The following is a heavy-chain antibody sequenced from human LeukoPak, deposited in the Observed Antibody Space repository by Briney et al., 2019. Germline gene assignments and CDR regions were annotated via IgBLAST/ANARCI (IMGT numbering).Heavy chain of an antibody. CDR3: ARYSSQWSFDS. J-gene: IGHJ4*02. CDR1: GFTFSSYS. Sequence: GGSLRLSCAASGFTFSSYSMNWVRQAPGKGLEWVSYISSSSSTIYYADSVKGRFTISRDNAKNSLYLQMNSLRAEDTALNYCARYSSQWSFDSWGQGTLVTVSS. D-gene: IGHD6-19*01. V-gene: IGHV3-48*01. CDR2: ISSSSSTI.